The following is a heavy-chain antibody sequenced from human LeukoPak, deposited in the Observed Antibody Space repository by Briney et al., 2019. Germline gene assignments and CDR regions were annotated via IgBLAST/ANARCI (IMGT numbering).Heavy chain of an antibody. D-gene: IGHD1-26*01. CDR1: GFTFSSYA. CDR2: ISGRGGST. V-gene: IGHV3-23*01. CDR3: AKRRIWEQHQYYFDY. Sequence: GGSLRLSCAASGFTFSSYAMSWVRQAPGKGLEWVSAISGRGGSTYYADSVKGRFTISRDNSKYTLYLQMNSLRAEDTAVYYCAKRRIWEQHQYYFDYWGQGTLVTVSS. J-gene: IGHJ4*02.